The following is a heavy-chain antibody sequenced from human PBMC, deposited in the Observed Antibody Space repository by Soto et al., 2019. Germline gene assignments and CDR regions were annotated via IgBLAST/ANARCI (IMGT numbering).Heavy chain of an antibody. CDR2: IYHSGST. CDR3: ARVPGP. CDR1: GGSIISGGYS. D-gene: IGHD7-27*01. J-gene: IGHJ5*02. V-gene: IGHV4-30-2*01. Sequence: TLSLTCAVSGGSIISGGYSWIWIRQPPGKGLEWIGYIYHSGSTYYNPSLKSRVTISVDRSKNQFSLKLSSVTAADTAVYYCARVPGPWGQGTLVTVSS.